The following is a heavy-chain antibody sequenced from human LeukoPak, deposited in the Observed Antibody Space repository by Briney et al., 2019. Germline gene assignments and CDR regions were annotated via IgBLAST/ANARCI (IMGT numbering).Heavy chain of an antibody. V-gene: IGHV4-59*01. D-gene: IGHD6-13*01. J-gene: IGHJ4*02. CDR1: GGSISSYY. Sequence: SATLSLICTVSGGSISSYYWSWIRQPPDKGQEWIGYIYYTGSTNYNPSLKSRVTISVDTSKNQFSLKLSSVTAADTAVYYCAGYSSTWPKYYFDSWGQGTLVTVSS. CDR2: IYYTGST. CDR3: AGYSSTWPKYYFDS.